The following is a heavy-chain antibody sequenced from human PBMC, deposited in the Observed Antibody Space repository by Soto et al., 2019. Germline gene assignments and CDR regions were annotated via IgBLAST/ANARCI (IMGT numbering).Heavy chain of an antibody. J-gene: IGHJ6*02. CDR1: GGTFSSYA. V-gene: IGHV1-69*06. D-gene: IGHD6-6*01. Sequence: QVQLVQSGAEVKKPGSSVKVSCKASGGTFSSYAISWVRQAPGQGLEWMGGIIPIFGTANYEQKFQGRVTITADKSTRTGYMELSSLRSEGTAVYYCGRAGSEQRVLHYGMDVWGQGTTVTVSS. CDR2: IIPIFGTA. CDR3: GRAGSEQRVLHYGMDV.